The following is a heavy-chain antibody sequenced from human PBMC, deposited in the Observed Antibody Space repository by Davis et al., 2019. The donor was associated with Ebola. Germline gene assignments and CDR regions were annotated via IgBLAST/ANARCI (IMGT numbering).Heavy chain of an antibody. J-gene: IGHJ5*02. CDR1: GGTFSSYA. CDR2: IIPIFGTA. CDR3: ARERITKYRPEFDP. D-gene: IGHD3-10*01. V-gene: IGHV1-69*13. Sequence: AASVKVSCKASGGTFSSYAISWVRQAPGQGLEWMGGIIPIFGTANYAQKFQGRVTITADESTSTAYMELSSLRSEDTAVYYCARERITKYRPEFDPWGQGTLVTVSS.